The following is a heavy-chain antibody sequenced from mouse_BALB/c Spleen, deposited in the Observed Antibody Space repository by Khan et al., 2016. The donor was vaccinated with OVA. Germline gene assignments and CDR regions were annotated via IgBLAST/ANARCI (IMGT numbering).Heavy chain of an antibody. CDR1: GYTFTSYW. J-gene: IGHJ2*01. Sequence: DLVKPGASVKLSCTASGYTFTSYWINWIKQRPGQGLEWLGRIAPGSGDAYYNELFKGKATLTVDPSSSTAYIQLSSLSSEDSGAYFCARSEGTYVDYAYWGQGATLTVSS. CDR2: IAPGSGDA. D-gene: IGHD2-13*01. CDR3: ARSEGTYVDYAY. V-gene: IGHV1S41*01.